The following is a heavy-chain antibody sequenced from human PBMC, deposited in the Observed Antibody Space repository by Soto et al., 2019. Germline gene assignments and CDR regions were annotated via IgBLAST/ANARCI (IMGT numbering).Heavy chain of an antibody. CDR1: GGTFSSYA. D-gene: IGHD3-22*01. CDR2: IIPIFGTA. Sequence: ASVKVSCKASGGTFSSYAISWVRQAPGQGLEWMGGIIPIFGTANYAQKFQGRVTITADESTSTAYMELSSLRSEDTAVYYCASGGYDSSGYYYWGQGTLVTVSS. J-gene: IGHJ4*02. V-gene: IGHV1-69*13. CDR3: ASGGYDSSGYYY.